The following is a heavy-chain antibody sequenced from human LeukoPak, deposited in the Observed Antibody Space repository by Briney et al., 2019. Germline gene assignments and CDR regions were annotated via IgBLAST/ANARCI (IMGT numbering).Heavy chain of an antibody. CDR1: GYTFTSYD. J-gene: IGHJ4*02. V-gene: IGHV1-8*03. Sequence: GASVKVSCKASGYTFTSYDINWVRQATGQGREWMGWMNPNSGNTGYAQKFQGRVTITRNTSISTAYMELSSLRSEDTAVYYCASHLPYCSSTSCYTLFDYWGQGTLVTVSS. CDR3: ASHLPYCSSTSCYTLFDY. D-gene: IGHD2-2*02. CDR2: MNPNSGNT.